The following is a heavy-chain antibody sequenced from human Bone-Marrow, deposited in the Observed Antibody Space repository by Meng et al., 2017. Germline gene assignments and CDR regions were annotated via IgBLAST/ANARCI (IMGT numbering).Heavy chain of an antibody. Sequence: SLRLSCAASGFTFDDYAMHWVRQAPGKGLEWVSGISWNSGSIGYADSVKGRFTISRDKSKNTLYLQMSSLRADDTAVYYCAKTLVRGSTAYYYYGMDVWGQGTTVTVSS. V-gene: IGHV3-9*01. D-gene: IGHD3-10*01. CDR2: ISWNSGSI. CDR3: AKTLVRGSTAYYYYGMDV. CDR1: GFTFDDYA. J-gene: IGHJ6*02.